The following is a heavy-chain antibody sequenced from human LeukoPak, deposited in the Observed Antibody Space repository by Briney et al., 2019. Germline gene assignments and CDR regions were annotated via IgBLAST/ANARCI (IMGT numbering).Heavy chain of an antibody. V-gene: IGHV4-30-2*01. CDR3: ARARITMVRGVAADWFDP. CDR2: IYHSGST. CDR1: GGSLSSGGYS. D-gene: IGHD3-10*01. J-gene: IGHJ5*02. Sequence: SETLSLTCAVSGGSLSSGGYSWRWLRQPPGRGVEWIGYIYHSGSTYYNPSLKSRVTISVDRSKNQFSLKLSSVTAADTAVYYCARARITMVRGVAADWFDPWGQGTLVTVSS.